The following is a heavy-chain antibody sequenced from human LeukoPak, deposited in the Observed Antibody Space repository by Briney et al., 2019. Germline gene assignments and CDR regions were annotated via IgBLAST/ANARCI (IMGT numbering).Heavy chain of an antibody. CDR2: ISGSGGST. CDR3: ATTPYYYDSSGYFFGLSNWFDP. J-gene: IGHJ5*02. D-gene: IGHD3-22*01. V-gene: IGHV3-23*01. Sequence: GGSLRLSCAASGFTFSSYAMSWVRQAPGKGLEWVSAISGSGGSTYYADSVKGRFTISRDNSKNTLYLQMNSLRSEDTAVYYCATTPYYYDSSGYFFGLSNWFDPWGQGTLVTVSS. CDR1: GFTFSSYA.